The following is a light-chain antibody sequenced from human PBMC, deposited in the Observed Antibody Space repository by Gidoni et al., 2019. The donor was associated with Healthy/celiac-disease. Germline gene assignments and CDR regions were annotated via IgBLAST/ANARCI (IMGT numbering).Light chain of an antibody. CDR2: GAS. CDR1: QSVSSN. J-gene: IGKJ3*01. V-gene: IGKV3-15*01. CDR3: QQYNNWHQA. Sequence: DIVMTQSPSTLSVSPGERATLSCRASQSVSSNLAWYQQKPGQAPRLLIYGASTRATGIPARFSGSGSGKEFTLTISSLQSEDFAVYYCQQYNNWHQAFGPGTKVDIK.